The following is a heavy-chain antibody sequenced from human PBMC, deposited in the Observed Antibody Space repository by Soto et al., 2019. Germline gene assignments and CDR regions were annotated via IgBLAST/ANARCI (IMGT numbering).Heavy chain of an antibody. J-gene: IGHJ4*02. CDR3: ARGGYWNQIDY. CDR2: IYGGGSK. D-gene: IGHD1-1*01. Sequence: PGGSLRLSCAASGFSVSNQDMSWVRQAPGKGLDWVSIIYGGGSKLYADSVKGRFTISRDTAKNMVYLQMNSLRVEDTAVYYCARGGYWNQIDYWGQGTLVTVSS. V-gene: IGHV3-66*01. CDR1: GFSVSNQD.